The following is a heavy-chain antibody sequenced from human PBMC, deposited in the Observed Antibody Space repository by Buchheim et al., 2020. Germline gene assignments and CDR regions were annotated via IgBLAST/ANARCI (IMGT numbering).Heavy chain of an antibody. J-gene: IGHJ6*02. CDR3: ARGIAVSQNYYYDYGMDV. CDR1: GFTVSSNY. V-gene: IGHV3-48*03. Sequence: EVQLVESGGGLIQPGGSLRLSCAASGFTVSSNYMNWVRQAPGKGLEWVSYISSSGSTIYYADSVKGRFTISSDNAKNSLYLQMNSLRAEDTAVYYCARGIAVSQNYYYDYGMDVWGQGTT. D-gene: IGHD6-19*01. CDR2: ISSSGSTI.